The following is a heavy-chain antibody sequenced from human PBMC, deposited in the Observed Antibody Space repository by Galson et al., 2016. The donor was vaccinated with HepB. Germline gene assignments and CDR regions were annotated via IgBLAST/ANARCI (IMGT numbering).Heavy chain of an antibody. CDR3: TRHAQVAATPFDF. CDR1: GGSISGSDFY. J-gene: IGHJ4*02. D-gene: IGHD2-15*01. CDR2: IYSSGNT. Sequence: ETLSLTCTVSGGSISGSDFYWGWIRQPPGKGLEWIGSIYSSGNTYYNQSLKSRVSVSADTSTNQFSLKVNSVTAADTALFFCTRHAQVAATPFDFWGQGMLVTVSS. V-gene: IGHV4-39*01.